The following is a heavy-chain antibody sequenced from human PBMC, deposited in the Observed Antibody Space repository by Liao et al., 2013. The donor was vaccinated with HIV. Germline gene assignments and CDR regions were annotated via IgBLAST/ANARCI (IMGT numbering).Heavy chain of an antibody. J-gene: IGHJ4*02. V-gene: IGHV4-34*01. CDR1: GGSFSGYY. Sequence: QVHLQQWGAGLLKPSETLSLTCGVFGGSFSGYYWSWIRQPPGKGLEWIGEVDHSGGANYNSSLKNRVTISVDTAKNQFSLKLSSVTAADTAVYYCARGGVRDDFWSGYYPFDYWGQGTLVTVSS. CDR2: VDHSGGA. CDR3: ARGGVRDDFWSGYYPFDY. D-gene: IGHD3-3*01.